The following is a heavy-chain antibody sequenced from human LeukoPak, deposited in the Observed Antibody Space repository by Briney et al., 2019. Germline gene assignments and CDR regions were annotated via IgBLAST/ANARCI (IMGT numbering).Heavy chain of an antibody. J-gene: IGHJ3*02. D-gene: IGHD5/OR15-5a*01. CDR1: RFTLSTYW. V-gene: IGHV3-7*03. Sequence: GGSLRLSCAASRFTLSTYWMSWVRQAPGKGLEWVAHIKQDGSQEYYVDSVKGRFTISRDNSKNTLYLQMNSLRAEDMGVYYCAKGGSVTAPDDAFDIWGQGTMVTVSS. CDR2: IKQDGSQE. CDR3: AKGGSVTAPDDAFDI.